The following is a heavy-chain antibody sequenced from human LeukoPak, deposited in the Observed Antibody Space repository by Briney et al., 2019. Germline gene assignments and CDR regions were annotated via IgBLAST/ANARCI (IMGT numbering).Heavy chain of an antibody. Sequence: TGGSLRLSCAASEFTFSSYAMSWVRQAPGKGLEWVSAISGSGGSTYYADSVKGRFTISRDNSKNTLYLQMNSLRAEDTAVYYCAKGDLKMATIGSVDWFDPWGQGTLVTVSS. D-gene: IGHD5-24*01. V-gene: IGHV3-23*01. CDR3: AKGDLKMATIGSVDWFDP. J-gene: IGHJ5*02. CDR1: EFTFSSYA. CDR2: ISGSGGST.